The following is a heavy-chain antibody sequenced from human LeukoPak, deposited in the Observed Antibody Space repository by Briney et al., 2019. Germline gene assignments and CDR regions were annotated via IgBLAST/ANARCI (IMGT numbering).Heavy chain of an antibody. CDR2: IKQDGSEK. D-gene: IGHD3-22*01. J-gene: IGHJ3*02. CDR3: ARPGGKYYYDSSDALDI. CDR1: GFIFSNYW. Sequence: GGSLRLSCAASGFIFSNYWMSWVRQAPGKGLEWVANIKQDGSEKYYVDCVKGRFTISRDNAKNSLYLQMNSLRAEDTAVYYCARPGGKYYYDSSDALDIWGQGTMVTVSS. V-gene: IGHV3-7*01.